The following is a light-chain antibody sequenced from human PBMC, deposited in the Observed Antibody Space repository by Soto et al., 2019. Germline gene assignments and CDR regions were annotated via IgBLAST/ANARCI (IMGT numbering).Light chain of an antibody. CDR1: RSDVGAYNY. V-gene: IGLV2-14*01. J-gene: IGLJ1*01. CDR2: EVT. CDR3: SSFTSRFTFF. Sequence: QSALTQPASVSGSPGQSIAISCTGTRSDVGAYNYVSWYQQHPGKAPKLMISEVTNRPSGVSDRFSGSKSGNTASLTISWLQADDEADYYCSSFTSRFTFFFGTGTKLTVL.